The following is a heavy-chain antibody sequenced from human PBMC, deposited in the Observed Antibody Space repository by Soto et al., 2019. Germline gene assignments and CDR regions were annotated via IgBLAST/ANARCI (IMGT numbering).Heavy chain of an antibody. Sequence: QVQLVQSGAEVKKHGASVKVSCKASGYTFTSYGISWVRQAPGQGLEWMGWISAYKGNTNYAQKLQGRVTMTTDTSASKAYMGLRSRRSDDTAVYYCARVTDDGAGSYNFDYWGQVTLVTVSS. CDR3: ARVTDDGAGSYNFDY. J-gene: IGHJ4*02. D-gene: IGHD3-10*01. V-gene: IGHV1-18*01. CDR1: GYTFTSYG. CDR2: ISAYKGNT.